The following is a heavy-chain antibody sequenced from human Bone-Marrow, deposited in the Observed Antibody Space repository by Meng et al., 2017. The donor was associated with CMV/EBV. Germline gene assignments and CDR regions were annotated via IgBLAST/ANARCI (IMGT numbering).Heavy chain of an antibody. CDR1: GYTFTSYG. D-gene: IGHD5-18*01. CDR3: ARDHEGVDTAMVTQYYYDSSTDY. Sequence: ASVKVSCKASGYTFTSYGISWVRQAPGQGLEWMGWINPNSGGTNYAQKFQGRVTMTRDTSISTAYMELSRLRSDDTAVYYCARDHEGVDTAMVTQYYYDSSTDYWGQGTLATVPS. V-gene: IGHV1-2*02. J-gene: IGHJ4*02. CDR2: INPNSGGT.